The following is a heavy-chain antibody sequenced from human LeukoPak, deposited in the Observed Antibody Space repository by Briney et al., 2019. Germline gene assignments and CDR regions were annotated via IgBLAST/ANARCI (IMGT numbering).Heavy chain of an antibody. Sequence: PSETLSLTCTVSGGSISSSSYYWGWIRQPPGKGLEWIGSIYYSGSTYYNPSLKSRVTISVDTSKNQFSLKLSSVTAADTAVYYCARATGSSWYELPEYFQHWGQGTLVTVSS. CDR2: IYYSGST. V-gene: IGHV4-39*07. CDR3: ARATGSSWYELPEYFQH. D-gene: IGHD6-13*01. CDR1: GGSISSSSYY. J-gene: IGHJ1*01.